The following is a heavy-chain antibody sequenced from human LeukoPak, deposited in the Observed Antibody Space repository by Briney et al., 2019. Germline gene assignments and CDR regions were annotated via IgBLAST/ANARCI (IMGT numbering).Heavy chain of an antibody. CDR1: GFTFSSYG. CDR2: LSSSGVRT. CDR3: AKNKGQLVPNYCMNV. J-gene: IGHJ6*03. V-gene: IGHV3-23*01. D-gene: IGHD6-13*01. Sequence: GGSLRLSCAASGFTFSSYGMHWVRQAPGKGLELVSTLSSSGVRTYYADSVKGRFTISRDNSLNTVFLQMNSLRGEDTAIYYCAKNKGQLVPNYCMNVWGKGTTVTVSS.